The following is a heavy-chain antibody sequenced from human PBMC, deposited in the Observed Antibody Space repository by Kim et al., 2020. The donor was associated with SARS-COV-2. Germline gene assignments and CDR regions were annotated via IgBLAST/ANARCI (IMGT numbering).Heavy chain of an antibody. D-gene: IGHD3-3*01. CDR1: GFTFSSYA. CDR3: ARGAIWSGYWHFDY. J-gene: IGHJ4*02. Sequence: GGSLRLSCAASGFTFSSYAMHWVRQAPGKGLEWVAVISYDGSNKYYADSVKGRFTISRDNSKNTLYLQMNSLRAEDTAVYYCARGAIWSGYWHFDYWGQGTLVTVSS. CDR2: ISYDGSNK. V-gene: IGHV3-30-3*01.